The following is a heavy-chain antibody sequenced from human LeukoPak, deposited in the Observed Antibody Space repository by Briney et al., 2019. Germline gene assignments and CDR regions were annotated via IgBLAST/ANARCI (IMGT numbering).Heavy chain of an antibody. J-gene: IGHJ3*02. V-gene: IGHV4-59*08. Sequence: PSETLSLTCTVSGGSISSYYWSWIRQPPGKGLEWIGYIYYSGSTNYNPSLKSRVTISVDTSKNQFSLKLSSVTAADTAVYYCAGQNRYYDSSGYPYGAFDIWGQGTMVTVSS. CDR2: IYYSGST. D-gene: IGHD3-22*01. CDR3: AGQNRYYDSSGYPYGAFDI. CDR1: GGSISSYY.